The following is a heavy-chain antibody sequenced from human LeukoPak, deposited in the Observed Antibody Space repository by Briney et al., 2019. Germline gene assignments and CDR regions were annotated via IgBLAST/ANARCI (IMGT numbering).Heavy chain of an antibody. D-gene: IGHD1-26*01. Sequence: PGGSLRLSCAASGFIFGSYWMTWVRKAPGKGLEWVANIKQGGSEKYYVDSVKGRFTISRDNAKNPLYLQMNSLRAEDTAVYYCAGDHGKLLDRYYYYYMDVWGKGTTVTVSS. CDR1: GFIFGSYW. J-gene: IGHJ6*03. CDR2: IKQGGSEK. V-gene: IGHV3-7*01. CDR3: AGDHGKLLDRYYYYYMDV.